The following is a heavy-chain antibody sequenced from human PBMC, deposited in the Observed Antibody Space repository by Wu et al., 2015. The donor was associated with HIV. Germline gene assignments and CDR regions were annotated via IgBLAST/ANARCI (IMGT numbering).Heavy chain of an antibody. J-gene: IGHJ6*02. V-gene: IGHV1-8*01. D-gene: IGHD3-10*01. Sequence: VQSGAEVKKPGASVKVSCKASGYTFTSYDINWVRQATGQGLEWMGWMNPNSGNTGYAQKFQGRVTMTRNTSISTAYMELSSLRSEDTAVYYCARVGGGTMVRGVIIKLLRRNYGMDVWGQGTTVTVSS. CDR2: MNPNSGNT. CDR1: GYTFTSYD. CDR3: ARVGGGTMVRGVIIKLLRRNYGMDV.